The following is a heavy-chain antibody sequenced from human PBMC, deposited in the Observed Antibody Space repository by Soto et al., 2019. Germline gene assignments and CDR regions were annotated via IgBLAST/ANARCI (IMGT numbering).Heavy chain of an antibody. V-gene: IGHV3-30*18. J-gene: IGHJ4*02. CDR2: ISYDGSYQ. CDR3: AKDGRSGSVTRPDY. Sequence: PXGSLRISCPVARFTFKSYGMHWVRQAPGKGLEWVAVISYDGSYQYYSDSVKGRFTISRDNSKNTLNLQMKSLRVEDSAMYYCAKDGRSGSVTRPDYWGQGTLVTVSS. D-gene: IGHD1-26*01. CDR1: RFTFKSYG.